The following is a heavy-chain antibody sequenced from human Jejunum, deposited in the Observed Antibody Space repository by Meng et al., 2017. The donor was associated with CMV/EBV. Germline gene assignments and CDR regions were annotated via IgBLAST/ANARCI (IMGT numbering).Heavy chain of an antibody. CDR2: ISWNSGSI. V-gene: IGHV3-9*01. CDR3: AKDMSRGVTGTTTFDY. J-gene: IGHJ4*02. Sequence: TFNDYAMHWVRPVPGKGLEWVSGISWNSGSIRYAGSVKGRFTVSRDNAKNSLYLQMNSLRPEDTALYYCAKDMSRGVTGTTTFDYWGQGTLVTVSS. CDR1: TFNDYA. D-gene: IGHD1-7*01.